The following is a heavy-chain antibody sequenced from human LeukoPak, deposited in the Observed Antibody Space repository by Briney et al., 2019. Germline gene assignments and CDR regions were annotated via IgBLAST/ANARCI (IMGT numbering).Heavy chain of an antibody. CDR1: GFTFDDYA. J-gene: IGHJ4*02. Sequence: PGGSLRLSCAASGFTFDDYAMHWVRQAPGKGLEWVSLISGDGGSTYYADSVKGRFTISRDNSKTSLYLQMNSLRAEDTAVYYCARETNLGYFDYWGQGTLVTVSS. CDR3: ARETNLGYFDY. D-gene: IGHD1-1*01. CDR2: ISGDGGST. V-gene: IGHV3-43*02.